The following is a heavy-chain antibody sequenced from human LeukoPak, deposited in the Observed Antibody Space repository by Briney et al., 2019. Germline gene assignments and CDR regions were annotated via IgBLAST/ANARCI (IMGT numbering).Heavy chain of an antibody. D-gene: IGHD4-23*01. CDR1: GFTFSSYT. CDR2: ISYDGSNK. V-gene: IGHV3-30-3*01. J-gene: IGHJ3*02. CDR3: AKARTVVTWDAFDI. Sequence: GRSLRLSCAASGFTFSSYTMHWVRQAPGKGLEGVAIISYDGSNKYYADSVEGRFTISRDNSKNTLYLQMNSLRAEDTAVYYCAKARTVVTWDAFDIWGQGTMVTVSS.